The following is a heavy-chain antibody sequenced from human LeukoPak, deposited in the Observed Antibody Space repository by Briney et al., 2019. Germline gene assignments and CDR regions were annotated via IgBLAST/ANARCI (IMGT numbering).Heavy chain of an antibody. CDR2: INPNSGGT. CDR3: AREGYCSGGSCYLRASWFDP. V-gene: IGHV1-2*02. J-gene: IGHJ5*02. Sequence: ASVKVPCKASGYTFTGYYMHWVRQAPGQGLEWMGWINPNSGGTNYAQKFQGRVAMTRDTSISTAYMELSRLRSDDTAVYYCAREGYCSGGSCYLRASWFDPWGQGTLVTVSS. CDR1: GYTFTGYY. D-gene: IGHD2-15*01.